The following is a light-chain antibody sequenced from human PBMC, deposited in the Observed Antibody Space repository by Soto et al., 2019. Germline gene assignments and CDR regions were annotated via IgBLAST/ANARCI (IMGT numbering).Light chain of an antibody. Sequence: DIQMTQSPSSLSASVGDRVTITCQASQDISNYLNWYQQKPGKAPKLLIYYASNLETGVPSRFSGSGSGTDFTFTISSLQPEDIATYYYQQYNNLPLTFGGGTKVEIK. J-gene: IGKJ4*02. CDR2: YAS. V-gene: IGKV1-33*01. CDR1: QDISNY. CDR3: QQYNNLPLT.